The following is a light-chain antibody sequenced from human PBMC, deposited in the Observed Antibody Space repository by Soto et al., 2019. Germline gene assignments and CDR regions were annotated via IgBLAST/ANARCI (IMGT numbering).Light chain of an antibody. Sequence: QSPSTQSPTIRAIVTITCRGRQSISGWLAWYQQKPEKAPKLLIYKLSSLEIGVPSRFSGSGSGTEFTLTISVLQDDDFAYYYCQQYSTFCTFGQGTRVAIK. CDR1: QSISGW. CDR3: QQYSTFCT. V-gene: IGKV1-5*03. CDR2: KLS. J-gene: IGKJ1*01.